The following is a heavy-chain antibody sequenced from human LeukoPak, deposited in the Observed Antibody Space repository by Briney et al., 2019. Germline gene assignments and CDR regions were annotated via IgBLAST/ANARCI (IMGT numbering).Heavy chain of an antibody. CDR3: ARYYYDSSGYYYTDY. Sequence: SETLSLTCAVYGGSFSGYYWSWIRQPPGKGLEWIGEINHSGSTNYNPSLKSRVTISVDTSKNQFSLKLSSVTAADTAVYYCARYYYDSSGYYYTDYWGQGTLVTVSS. J-gene: IGHJ4*02. V-gene: IGHV4-34*09. CDR2: INHSGST. D-gene: IGHD3-22*01. CDR1: GGSFSGYY.